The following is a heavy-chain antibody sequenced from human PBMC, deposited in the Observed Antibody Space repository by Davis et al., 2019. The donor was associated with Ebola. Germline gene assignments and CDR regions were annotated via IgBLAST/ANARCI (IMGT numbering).Heavy chain of an antibody. CDR2: VNRDGSQT. D-gene: IGHD1-26*01. Sequence: GGSLRLSCPASGFTLERYYMSWVRQAQGKGLEWVGTVNRDGSQTYYVDSVKGRFTMSRDNAKNSLHLEMNSLTVEDTAVYHCATDAWGGYDPWGQGTPVTVSS. V-gene: IGHV3-7*03. CDR3: ATDAWGGYDP. CDR1: GFTLERYY. J-gene: IGHJ5*02.